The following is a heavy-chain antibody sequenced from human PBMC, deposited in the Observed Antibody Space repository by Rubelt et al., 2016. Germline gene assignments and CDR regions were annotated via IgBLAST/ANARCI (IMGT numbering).Heavy chain of an antibody. D-gene: IGHD3-22*01. CDR2: INHRGST. V-gene: IGHV4-34*01. CDR1: GGSFSGYY. CDR3: ARGKEGLGVTMMDY. Sequence: QVQLQQWGAGLLKPSATLSLTCAVYGGSFSGYYWIWIRQPPGKGLEWIGEINHRGSTNYNPSLQSRVTISVATSKNQFSLKLSSVTAADTAVYYCARGKEGLGVTMMDYWGQGTLVTVSS. J-gene: IGHJ4*02.